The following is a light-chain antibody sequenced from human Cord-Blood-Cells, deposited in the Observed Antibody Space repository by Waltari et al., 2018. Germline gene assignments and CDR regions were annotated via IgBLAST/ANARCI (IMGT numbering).Light chain of an antibody. V-gene: IGKV4-1*01. Sequence: DIVMTQSPDSLAVSLGERAPINCKSSQSVLYSSNNKNDLASYQKKPGQPPKLLIYWASTRESGVPDRFSGSGSGTDFTLTISSLQAEDVAVYYCQQYYSTPLTFGGGTKVEIK. CDR3: QQYYSTPLT. J-gene: IGKJ4*01. CDR1: QSVLYSSNNKND. CDR2: WAS.